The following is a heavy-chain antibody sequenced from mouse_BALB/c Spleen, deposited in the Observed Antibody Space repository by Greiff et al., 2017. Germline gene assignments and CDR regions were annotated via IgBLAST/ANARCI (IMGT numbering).Heavy chain of an antibody. CDR2: INSNGGST. D-gene: IGHD2-4*01. J-gene: IGHJ3*01. V-gene: IGHV5-6-3*01. Sequence: DVMLVESGGGLVQPGGSLKLSCAASGFTFSSYGMSWVRQTPDKRLELVATINSNGGSTYYPDSVKGRFTISRDNAKNILYLQMSSLKSEDTAMYYCAREEGTMITAWFAYWGQGTLVTVSA. CDR3: AREEGTMITAWFAY. CDR1: GFTFSSYG.